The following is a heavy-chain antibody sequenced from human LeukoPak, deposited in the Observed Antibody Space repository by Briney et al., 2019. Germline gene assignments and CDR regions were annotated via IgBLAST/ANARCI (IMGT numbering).Heavy chain of an antibody. CDR3: ATYYSDSSAYVHYLDS. CDR2: VHYSGST. CDR1: GGSISSGSYY. J-gene: IGHJ4*02. Sequence: SQTLSLTCTVSGGSISSGSYYWSWIRQPAGKGLEWIGYVHYSGSTNYNPSLKSRVIISVDSSKNQFSLKLSSVTAADTAVYYCATYYSDSSAYVHYLDSWGRGTLVTVSS. V-gene: IGHV4-61*10. D-gene: IGHD3-22*01.